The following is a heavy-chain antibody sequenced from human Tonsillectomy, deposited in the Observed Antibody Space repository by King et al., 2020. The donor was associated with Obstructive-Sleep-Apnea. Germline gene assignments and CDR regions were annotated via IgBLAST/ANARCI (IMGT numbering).Heavy chain of an antibody. Sequence: QLVQSGAEVKKPGESLRISCQGSGYSFTSYWISWVRQMPGKGLEWMGRIDPSDSYTNYSPSFQGHVTISADTSISTAYLQWSSLKASDTAMYYCARRSDYCDNSVYYYVPSFDYWGQGTLVTVSS. V-gene: IGHV5-10-1*03. CDR1: GYSFTSYW. CDR2: IDPSDSYT. J-gene: IGHJ4*02. D-gene: IGHD3-22*01. CDR3: ARRSDYCDNSVYYYVPSFDY.